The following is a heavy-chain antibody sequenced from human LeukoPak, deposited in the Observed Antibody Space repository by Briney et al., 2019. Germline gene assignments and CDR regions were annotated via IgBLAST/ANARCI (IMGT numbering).Heavy chain of an antibody. V-gene: IGHV3-9*01. Sequence: GGSLRLSCAASGFTFDDYAMHWVRHAPGKGLEWVSGISWNSGTKGYADSVKGRFTISIDNAKNSLYLQMNSLRGEDAALYYCAVLHYYAMDVWGQGTTVTVSS. D-gene: IGHD2-8*01. CDR2: ISWNSGTK. CDR3: AVLHYYAMDV. J-gene: IGHJ6*02. CDR1: GFTFDDYA.